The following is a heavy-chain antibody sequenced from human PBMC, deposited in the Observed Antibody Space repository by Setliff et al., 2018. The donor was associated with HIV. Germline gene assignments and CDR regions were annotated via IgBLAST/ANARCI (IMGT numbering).Heavy chain of an antibody. CDR1: GYTFTNYF. CDR3: AREPIGGDDAFDI. V-gene: IGHV1-3*01. D-gene: IGHD2-21*02. Sequence: ASVKVSCKASGYTFTNYFMHWVRRAPGEGLEWMGWINPGNGNTKYSQKFQGRVTITRDTSATTAYMELSSLRSEDTAIFYCAREPIGGDDAFDIWGQGTMVTVSS. J-gene: IGHJ3*02. CDR2: INPGNGNT.